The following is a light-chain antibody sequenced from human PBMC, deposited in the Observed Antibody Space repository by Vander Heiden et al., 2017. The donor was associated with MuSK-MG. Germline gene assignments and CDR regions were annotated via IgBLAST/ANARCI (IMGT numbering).Light chain of an antibody. J-gene: IGKJ1*01. CDR2: AAS. V-gene: IGKV1-27*01. Sequence: DIQMTQSPSSLSASVGDRVTITCRASQDISNYLAWYQQKPVKVPKLLIYAASTLESGVPSRFSGSGSGTDFSLTISSLQPEDVATYYCQKDSNTPRTFGQWTKVEIK. CDR1: QDISNY. CDR3: QKDSNTPRT.